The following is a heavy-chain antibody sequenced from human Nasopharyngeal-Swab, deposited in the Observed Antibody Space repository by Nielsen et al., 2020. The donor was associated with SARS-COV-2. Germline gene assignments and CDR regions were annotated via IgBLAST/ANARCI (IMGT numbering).Heavy chain of an antibody. V-gene: IGHV3-30*03. J-gene: IGHJ4*02. CDR3: ARDAPARYGAFH. D-gene: IGHD4-17*01. CDR2: IAHDASNE. CDR1: GFTFSSFG. Sequence: GESLKISCAASGFTFSSFGMHWVRQAPGKGLEWVAFIAHDASNEYYGDSVKGRFSISRDSSKNTLYLQMDSLRGEDTAVYYCARDAPARYGAFHWGRGTLVTVSS.